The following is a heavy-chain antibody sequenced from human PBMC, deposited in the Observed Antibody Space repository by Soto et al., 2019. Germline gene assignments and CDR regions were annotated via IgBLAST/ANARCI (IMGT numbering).Heavy chain of an antibody. J-gene: IGHJ6*02. CDR1: GYTFTNYW. CDR2: IYPGDSDT. D-gene: IGHD4-17*01. V-gene: IGHV5-51*01. Sequence: GESLKISCKGSGYTFTNYWIVWVRQIPGKGLKWMGIIYPGDSDTRYSPSFQGQVTISADRSISTAYLQWSSLKASDTGMYYCARYPTLTDYFFHGMDVWGQGTTVTVSS. CDR3: ARYPTLTDYFFHGMDV.